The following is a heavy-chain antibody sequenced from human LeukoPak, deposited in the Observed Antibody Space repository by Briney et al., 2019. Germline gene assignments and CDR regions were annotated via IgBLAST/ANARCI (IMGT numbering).Heavy chain of an antibody. D-gene: IGHD6-13*01. CDR3: AKDVRRLGIASSGFDY. J-gene: IGHJ4*02. V-gene: IGHV7-4-1*01. CDR2: INTNSGNP. CDR1: GFTLINYA. Sequence: ASVKVSCKASGFTLINYAMNWVRQAPGQGLEWMGWINTNSGNPTYAQGFTGRFVFSVESSVSTTYLQIRTLKAEDTAVYYCAKDVRRLGIASSGFDYWGQGSLVTVSS.